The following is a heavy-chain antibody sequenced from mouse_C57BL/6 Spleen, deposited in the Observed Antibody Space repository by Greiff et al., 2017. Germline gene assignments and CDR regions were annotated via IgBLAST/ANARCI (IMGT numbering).Heavy chain of an antibody. V-gene: IGHV1-42*01. CDR2: INPSTGGT. CDR1: GYSFTGYY. CDR3: ARNALFWDY. D-gene: IGHD1-1*02. Sequence: VQLKQSGPELVKPGASVKISCKASGYSFTGYYMNWVKQSPEKSLEWIGEINPSTGGTTYNQKFKAKATLTVDKSSSTAYMQLKSLTSEDSAVYYCARNALFWDYWGQGTSVTVSS. J-gene: IGHJ4*01.